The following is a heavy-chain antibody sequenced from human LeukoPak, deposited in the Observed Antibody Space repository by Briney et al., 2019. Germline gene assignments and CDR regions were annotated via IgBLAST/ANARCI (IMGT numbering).Heavy chain of an antibody. D-gene: IGHD3-10*01. Sequence: ASVKVSCKVSGYTLTELSMHWVRQAPGKGREWMGGFDPEDGETIYAQKFQGRGTMTEDTSTDTAYMELSSLRSEDTAVYYCATAGGYYFDYWDQGTLVTVSS. CDR1: GYTLTELS. CDR2: FDPEDGET. V-gene: IGHV1-24*01. CDR3: ATAGGYYFDY. J-gene: IGHJ4*02.